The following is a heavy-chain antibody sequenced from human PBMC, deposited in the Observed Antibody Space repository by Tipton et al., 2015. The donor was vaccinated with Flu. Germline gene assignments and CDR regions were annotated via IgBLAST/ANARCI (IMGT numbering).Heavy chain of an antibody. CDR2: IYPSGTT. V-gene: IGHV4-39*01. D-gene: IGHD3-10*02. CDR1: SGSIRSTNYF. CDR3: ARLSYYDVDLRNFYFDY. J-gene: IGHJ4*02. Sequence: QLVQSGAEVKPSETLSLTCTVSSGSIRSTNYFCAWIRQPPGKRLELIGSIYPSGTTYYNPSLKSRVTISVDTSKSQFSLKLRSVAAADTAVYYCARLSYYDVDLRNFYFDYWGLGALVTVSS.